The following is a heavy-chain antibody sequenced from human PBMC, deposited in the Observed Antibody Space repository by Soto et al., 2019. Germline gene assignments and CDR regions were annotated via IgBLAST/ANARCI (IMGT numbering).Heavy chain of an antibody. J-gene: IGHJ3*02. D-gene: IGHD6-6*01. V-gene: IGHV3-21*01. CDR1: GFTFSSYS. CDR2: ISSSSSYI. CDR3: ASVYSSSSPGAFDI. Sequence: EVQLVESGGGLVKPGGSLRLSCAASGFTFSSYSMNWVRQAPGKGLEWVSSISSSSSYIYYADSVKGRFTISRDNAKNSLYRQMNSLRAEDTAVYYCASVYSSSSPGAFDIWGQGTMVTVSS.